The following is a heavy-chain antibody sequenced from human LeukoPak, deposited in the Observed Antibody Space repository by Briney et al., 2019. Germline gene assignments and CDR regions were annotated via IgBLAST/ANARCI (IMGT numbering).Heavy chain of an antibody. CDR3: ARRDDYVWGSYRPSGLDY. CDR2: INPSGGST. D-gene: IGHD3-16*02. Sequence: ASVKVSCKVSGYTFTSYYMHWVRQAPGQGLEWMGIINPSGGSTSYAQKFQGRVTMTRDTSTSTVYMELSSLRSEDTAVYYCARRDDYVWGSYRPSGLDYWGQGTLVTVSS. CDR1: GYTFTSYY. V-gene: IGHV1-46*01. J-gene: IGHJ4*02.